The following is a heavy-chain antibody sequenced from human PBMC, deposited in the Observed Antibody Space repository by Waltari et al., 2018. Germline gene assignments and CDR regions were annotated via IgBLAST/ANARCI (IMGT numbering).Heavy chain of an antibody. J-gene: IGHJ6*02. Sequence: QVQLQESGPGLVKPSETLSLTCTVSGGSISSYYWSWIRQPPGKGLEWIGYIYYRGSTNYNPSLKSRVTRSVDTSKNQFSLKLSSVTAADTAVYYCARDLSIAARPGYYGMDVWGQGTTVTVSS. CDR2: IYYRGST. CDR1: GGSISSYY. D-gene: IGHD6-6*01. CDR3: ARDLSIAARPGYYGMDV. V-gene: IGHV4-59*01.